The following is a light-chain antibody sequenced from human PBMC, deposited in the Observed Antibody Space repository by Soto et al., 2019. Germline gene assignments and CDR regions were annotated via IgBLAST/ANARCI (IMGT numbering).Light chain of an antibody. J-gene: IGKJ4*01. V-gene: IGKV1-39*01. Sequence: DIQMTQSPSTLSASVGDRVTITCRASQSISNWLAWYQQKPGKAPELLIYAASYLGNGVPSRFSGSGSGTYFTLTISSLQPEDLATYYCQPSYTTPLTFGGGTKVDI. CDR3: QPSYTTPLT. CDR1: QSISNW. CDR2: AAS.